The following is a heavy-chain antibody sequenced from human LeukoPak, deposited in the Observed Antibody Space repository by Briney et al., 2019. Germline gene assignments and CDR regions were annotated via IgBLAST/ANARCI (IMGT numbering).Heavy chain of an antibody. CDR1: GFTFSSHW. CDR2: INSYGSST. J-gene: IGHJ4*02. Sequence: GGSLRLSCAVSGFTFSSHWMHWVRQAPGKGLVWVSRINSYGSSTTYADSVKGRLTISRDNAKNTLYLQMNSLRAEDTAVYYCARDVYGSGSYTHWGQGTLVTVSS. CDR3: ARDVYGSGSYTH. D-gene: IGHD3-10*01. V-gene: IGHV3-74*01.